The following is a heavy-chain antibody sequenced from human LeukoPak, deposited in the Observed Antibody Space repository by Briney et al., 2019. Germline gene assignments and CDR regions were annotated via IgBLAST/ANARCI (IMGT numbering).Heavy chain of an antibody. CDR1: AGSISRGDIY. D-gene: IGHD3-3*01. CDR2: IYYSGST. J-gene: IGHJ6*02. CDR3: ARAPYYDFWSGYEMDV. Sequence: RLLIRSLACSVSAGSISRGDIYWGWIRQPPGKGLEWIGYIYYSGSTYYNPSLKSRVTISVDTSKNQFSLKLSSVTAADTAVYYCARAPYYDFWSGYEMDVWGQGTTVTVSS. V-gene: IGHV4-30-4*01.